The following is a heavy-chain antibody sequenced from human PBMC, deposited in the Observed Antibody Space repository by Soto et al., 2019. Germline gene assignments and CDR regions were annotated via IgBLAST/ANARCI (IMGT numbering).Heavy chain of an antibody. CDR1: VYTFTSYV. CDR3: ARESRNYDALHY. D-gene: IGHD3-22*01. J-gene: IGHJ4*02. CDR2: ISADNHNT. Sequence: XSVKVSCKTSVYTFTSYVISWVRQAPGHGLEWMGWISADNHNTNVAQNFQGRVTLTTDTSTTTVFMELRNLRSDDTAVYYCARESRNYDALHYWGQGTLVTVSS. V-gene: IGHV1-18*01.